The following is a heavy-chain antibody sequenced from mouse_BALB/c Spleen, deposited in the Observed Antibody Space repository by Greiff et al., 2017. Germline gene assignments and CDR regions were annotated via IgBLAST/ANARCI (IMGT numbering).Heavy chain of an antibody. V-gene: IGHV5-6*01. Sequence: EVQGVESGGDLVKPGGSLKLSCAASGFTFSSYGMSWVRQTPDKRLEWVATISSGGSYTYYPDSVKGRFTISRDNAKNTLYLQMSSLKSEDTAMYYCARATVVATRYAMDYWGQGTSVTVSS. D-gene: IGHD1-1*01. CDR2: ISSGGSYT. CDR3: ARATVVATRYAMDY. CDR1: GFTFSSYG. J-gene: IGHJ4*01.